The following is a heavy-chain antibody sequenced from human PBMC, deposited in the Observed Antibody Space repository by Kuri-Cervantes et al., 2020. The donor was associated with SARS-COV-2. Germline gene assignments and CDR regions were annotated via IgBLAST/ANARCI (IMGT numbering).Heavy chain of an antibody. Sequence: GESLKISCAASGFTFSSYAMSWVRQAPGKGLEWVSSISSSSSYIYYADSMRGRFTISRDNAKSSLYLQMNSLRAEDTAVYYCAREDGKALQDPRLWDYWGQGTLVTVSS. V-gene: IGHV3-21*01. CDR1: GFTFSSYA. J-gene: IGHJ4*02. CDR3: AREDGKALQDPRLWDY. D-gene: IGHD4-11*01. CDR2: ISSSSSYI.